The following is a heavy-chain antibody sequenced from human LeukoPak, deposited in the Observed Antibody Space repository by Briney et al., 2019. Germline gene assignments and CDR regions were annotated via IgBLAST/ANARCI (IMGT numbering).Heavy chain of an antibody. CDR2: ISGSGGRI. CDR3: AKNPRLEGWIYFDS. J-gene: IGHJ4*02. D-gene: IGHD1-1*01. V-gene: IGHV3-23*01. CDR1: GFTFSSYS. Sequence: GGSLRLSCAASGFTFSSYSMSWVRQAPGKGLEWVSSISGSGGRIDYADSVKGQFTISRDNSKNTLSLQMNSLTAEDTAVYYCAKNPRLEGWIYFDSWGRGILVTVSS.